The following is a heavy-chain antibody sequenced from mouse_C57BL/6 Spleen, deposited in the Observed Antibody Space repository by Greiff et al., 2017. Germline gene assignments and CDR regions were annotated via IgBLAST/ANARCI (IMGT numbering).Heavy chain of an antibody. V-gene: IGHV5-15*01. J-gene: IGHJ4*01. Sequence: EVKLMESGGGLVQPGGSLKLSCAASGFTFSDYGMAWVRQAPRKGPEWVAFISNLAYSIYYADTVTGRFTISRENAKNTLYLEMSSLRSEDTAMYYCARQGLTAYYAMDYWGQGTSVTVSS. CDR2: ISNLAYSI. D-gene: IGHD4-1*01. CDR3: ARQGLTAYYAMDY. CDR1: GFTFSDYG.